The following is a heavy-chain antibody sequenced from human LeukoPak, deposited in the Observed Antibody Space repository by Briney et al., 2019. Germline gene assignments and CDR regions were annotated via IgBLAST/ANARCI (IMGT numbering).Heavy chain of an antibody. V-gene: IGHV3-11*01. CDR2: INIGGTNT. CDR3: ATDGAGFDT. CDR1: GFTFNDYY. Sequence: GSLRLSCAASGFTFNDYYMSWIRQAPGKGLEWLSYINIGGTNTHYADSVKGRFTISRDNAKKSLYLEMNNLRAKDTAVYYCATDGAGFDTWGQGVLVTVSS. J-gene: IGHJ5*02.